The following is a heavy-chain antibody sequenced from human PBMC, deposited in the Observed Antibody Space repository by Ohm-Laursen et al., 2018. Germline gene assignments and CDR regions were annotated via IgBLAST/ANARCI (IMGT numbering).Heavy chain of an antibody. CDR1: GFTFISYG. CDR3: AKGFGGDGGY. J-gene: IGHJ4*02. Sequence: SLRLSCAASGFTFISYGMHWVRPAPAKGLEWVAAIWYAGSNKYYADTVKGRFTISRDNAKNSLYLQMSSLRAEDTAVYYCAKGFGGDGGYWGQGALVTVSS. CDR2: IWYAGSNK. D-gene: IGHD2-21*02. V-gene: IGHV3-33*03.